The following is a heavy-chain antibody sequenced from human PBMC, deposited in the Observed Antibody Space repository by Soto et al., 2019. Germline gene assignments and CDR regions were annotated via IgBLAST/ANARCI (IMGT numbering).Heavy chain of an antibody. V-gene: IGHV3-23*01. CDR2: IIGSGGST. CDR3: AKERGYNYGYDAMDV. J-gene: IGHJ6*02. D-gene: IGHD5-18*01. CDR1: GFTFSSYA. Sequence: GGSLRVSCAASGFTFSSYAMSWVRQAPGKGLEWVSGIIGSGGSTYYADSVKGRFTISRDNSKNTLYLQTNSLRAEDTAVYYCAKERGYNYGYDAMDVWGQGTTVTVSS.